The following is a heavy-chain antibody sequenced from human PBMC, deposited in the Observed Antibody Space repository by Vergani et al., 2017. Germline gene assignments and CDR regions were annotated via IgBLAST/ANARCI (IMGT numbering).Heavy chain of an antibody. CDR3: AVEFLYYGSGRPFDY. CDR2: INPSGGST. V-gene: IGHV1-46*01. CDR1: GYTFTSYY. Sequence: QVQLVQSGAEVKKPGASVKVSCKASGYTFTSYYMHWVRPAPGQGLEWMGIINPSGGSTSYAQKFQGRVTMTRDTSTSTGYMELSSLRSEDTAVYYCAVEFLYYGSGRPFDYWGQGTLVTVSS. J-gene: IGHJ4*02. D-gene: IGHD3-10*01.